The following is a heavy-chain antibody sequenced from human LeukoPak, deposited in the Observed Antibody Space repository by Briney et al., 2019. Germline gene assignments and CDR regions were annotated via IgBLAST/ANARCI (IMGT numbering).Heavy chain of an antibody. Sequence: PGGSLRLSCAASGFTFSSLWMSWLRQAPGKGLEWVGNIKQDGSEKFYVDSVKDRFTIFRDNAKESLYLQMNSLRAEDTAVYYCARVGQWMVFDYWGQGTLVTVSS. CDR3: ARVGQWMVFDY. V-gene: IGHV3-7*03. J-gene: IGHJ4*02. CDR1: GFTFSSLW. CDR2: IKQDGSEK. D-gene: IGHD6-19*01.